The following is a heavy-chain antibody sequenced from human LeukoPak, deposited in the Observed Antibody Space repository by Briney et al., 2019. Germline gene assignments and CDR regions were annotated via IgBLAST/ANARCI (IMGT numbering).Heavy chain of an antibody. Sequence: GGSLRLSCAASGFTFSTYSMNWVRQAPGKGLEWVSSITGSSSFIYYADSVKGRFTISRDNVRNSLHLQMNSLRAEDTAVYYCARESSGYFYWGQGTLVTVSS. D-gene: IGHD3-22*01. CDR2: ITGSSSFI. V-gene: IGHV3-21*01. CDR1: GFTFSTYS. CDR3: ARESSGYFY. J-gene: IGHJ4*02.